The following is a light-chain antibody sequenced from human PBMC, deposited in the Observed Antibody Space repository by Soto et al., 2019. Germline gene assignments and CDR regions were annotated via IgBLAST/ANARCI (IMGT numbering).Light chain of an antibody. J-gene: IGLJ2*01. CDR3: AAWDDSLNGVL. CDR1: SSNIGRNG. V-gene: IGLV1-44*01. Sequence: QLVLTQPPSASGTPGQRVNISCSGSSSNIGRNGVDWYQHVPGTAPKLLLYSINQRPSGVPDRFSGSKSGTSASLAISGLQSEDEADYSCAAWDDSLNGVLFGGGTKLTVL. CDR2: SIN.